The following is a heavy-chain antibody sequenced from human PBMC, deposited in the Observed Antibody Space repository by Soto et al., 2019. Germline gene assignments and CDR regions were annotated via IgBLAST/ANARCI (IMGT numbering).Heavy chain of an antibody. V-gene: IGHV4-31*03. Sequence: SETLSLTCTVSGGCISSGGCSWSWILQHPGKGLELIWYIYYSGSTYYNPSLKSRVTISVDTSKNQFSLKLSSVTAADTAVYYCRAVRGVISEYGMDVWGQGTTVTVSS. D-gene: IGHD3-10*01. CDR1: GGCISSGGCS. CDR3: RAVRGVISEYGMDV. CDR2: IYYSGST. J-gene: IGHJ6*02.